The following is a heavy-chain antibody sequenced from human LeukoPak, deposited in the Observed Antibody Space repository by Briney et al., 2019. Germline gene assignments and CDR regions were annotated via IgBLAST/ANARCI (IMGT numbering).Heavy chain of an antibody. CDR2: ISNDGSRK. Sequence: PGGSLRLSCAPAGFTFSRHGMHWVRQAPGKGLEWVAIISNDGSRKYYAHSVEGRFTISRDNPKNTLYLQMDSLRAEDTAVYYCARDRAWNYFDYWGQGTLVTVSS. J-gene: IGHJ4*02. CDR3: ARDRAWNYFDY. V-gene: IGHV3-30*03. D-gene: IGHD3-3*01. CDR1: GFTFSRHG.